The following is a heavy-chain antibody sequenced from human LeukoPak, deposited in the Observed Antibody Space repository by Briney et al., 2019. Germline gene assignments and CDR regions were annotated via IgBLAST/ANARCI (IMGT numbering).Heavy chain of an antibody. Sequence: SVKVSCKASGGTFSSYAISWVRQAPGQGLEWMGGIIPIFGTANYAQKFQGRVTITTDESTSTAYMELSSLRSEDTAVYYSARVGAFNCSSTSCYPGNWFDPWGQGTLVTVSS. CDR3: ARVGAFNCSSTSCYPGNWFDP. CDR1: GGTFSSYA. D-gene: IGHD2-2*01. CDR2: IIPIFGTA. V-gene: IGHV1-69*05. J-gene: IGHJ5*02.